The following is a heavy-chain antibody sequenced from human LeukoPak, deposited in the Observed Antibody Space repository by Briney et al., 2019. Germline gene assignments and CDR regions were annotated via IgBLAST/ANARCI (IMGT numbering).Heavy chain of an antibody. Sequence: PGGSLRLSCAASGFTSTSHAMHWVRQAPGKGLEWVAVISHDGSEQYHVDSVKGRFTISRDQSKRTLDLQMNSLRVEDTAVYYCVRTPYRRGPFDTWGPGILVTVSA. CDR2: ISHDGSEQ. CDR3: VRTPYRRGPFDT. V-gene: IGHV3-30*03. J-gene: IGHJ5*02. D-gene: IGHD1-26*01. CDR1: GFTSTSHA.